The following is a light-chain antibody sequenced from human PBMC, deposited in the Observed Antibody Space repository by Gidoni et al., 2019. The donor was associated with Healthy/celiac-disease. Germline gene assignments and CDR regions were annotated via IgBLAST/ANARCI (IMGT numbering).Light chain of an antibody. CDR3: QQRSNWPLYT. J-gene: IGKJ2*01. V-gene: IGKV3-11*01. CDR2: DAS. Sequence: EIVLTQSPATLSLSPGERATLSCRASQSVSSYLAWYQQKPGQAPRLLIYDASNRATGIPARFSGSGSGTDFTLTISSLGPEDFAVYYSQQRSNWPLYTFGQGTKLEIK. CDR1: QSVSSY.